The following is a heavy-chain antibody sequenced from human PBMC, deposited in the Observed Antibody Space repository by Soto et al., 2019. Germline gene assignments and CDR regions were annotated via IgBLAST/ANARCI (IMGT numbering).Heavy chain of an antibody. Sequence: SLKISCKGSGYSFTSYWIGWVRQMPGKGLEWMGIIYPGDSDTRYSPSFQGQVTISADKSISTAYLQWSSLKASDTAMYYCARVPAMVAYYYYGMDVCGEGTTVTVSS. D-gene: IGHD5-18*01. CDR1: GYSFTSYW. V-gene: IGHV5-51*01. CDR2: IYPGDSDT. CDR3: ARVPAMVAYYYYGMDV. J-gene: IGHJ6*04.